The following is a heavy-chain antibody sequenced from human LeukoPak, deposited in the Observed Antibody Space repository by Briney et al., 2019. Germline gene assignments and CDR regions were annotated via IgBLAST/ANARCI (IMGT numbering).Heavy chain of an antibody. CDR2: IIPIFGTA. CDR1: GGTFSSYA. D-gene: IGHD6-19*01. CDR3: ARDREGVAVAGYYYYYYMDV. Sequence: SVKVSCKASGGTFSSYAISWVRQAPGQGLEWMGRIIPIFGTANYAQKFQGRVTITTDESTSTAYMELSSLRSEDTAVYYCARDREGVAVAGYYYYYYMDVWGKGTTVTVSS. J-gene: IGHJ6*03. V-gene: IGHV1-69*05.